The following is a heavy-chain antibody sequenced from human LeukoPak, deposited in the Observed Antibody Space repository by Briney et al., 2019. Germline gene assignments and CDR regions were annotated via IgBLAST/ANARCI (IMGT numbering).Heavy chain of an antibody. V-gene: IGHV3-21*01. D-gene: IGHD1-26*01. J-gene: IGHJ5*02. Sequence: GGSLRLSCAASEFTFSNYNMNWVRQAPGKGLEWVSSISSSATYIYYADSVKGRFTISRDNAKNSLYLQMNSLRAEDTAVYYCARAVGASNGWFDPWGQGTLVTVSS. CDR3: ARAVGASNGWFDP. CDR1: EFTFSNYN. CDR2: ISSSATYI.